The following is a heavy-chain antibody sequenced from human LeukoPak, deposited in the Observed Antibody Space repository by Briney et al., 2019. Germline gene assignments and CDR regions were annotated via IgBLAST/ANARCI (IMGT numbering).Heavy chain of an antibody. J-gene: IGHJ1*01. D-gene: IGHD3-22*01. Sequence: SGTLSLTCAVSGGSISSSYYWGWIRQPPGKGLEWIGSIYYSGSTYYNPSLKSRVTISVDTSKNQFSLKLSSVTAADTAVYYCVTGPENYYDSSGYPSDSTYFQHWGQGTLVTVSS. V-gene: IGHV4-39*01. CDR2: IYYSGST. CDR3: VTGPENYYDSSGYPSDSTYFQH. CDR1: GGSISSSYY.